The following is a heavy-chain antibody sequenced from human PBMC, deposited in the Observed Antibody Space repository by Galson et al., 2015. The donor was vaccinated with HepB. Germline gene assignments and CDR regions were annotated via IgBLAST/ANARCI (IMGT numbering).Heavy chain of an antibody. V-gene: IGHV1-18*04. CDR3: AREGQQLFEGGLVEGSYYYYYGMDV. CDR1: GYTFTSFA. Sequence: SVKVSCKASGYTFTSFAIIWARQAPGHGLEWMGWISTYNGNTNYAQKLQGRVTMTTDTSTSTAYMELRSLRSDDTAVYYCAREGQQLFEGGLVEGSYYYYYGMDVWGQGTTVTVSS. J-gene: IGHJ6*02. D-gene: IGHD6-13*01. CDR2: ISTYNGNT.